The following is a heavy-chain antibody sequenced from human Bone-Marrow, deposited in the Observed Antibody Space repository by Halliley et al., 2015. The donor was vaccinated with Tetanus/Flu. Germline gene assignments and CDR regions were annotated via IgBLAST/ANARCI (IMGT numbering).Heavy chain of an antibody. D-gene: IGHD2-15*01. V-gene: IGHV3-21*01. J-gene: IGHJ6*02. CDR2: SSDYI. Sequence: SSDYIYYADSVKGRFTISRDNANNSLYLRMNSLRAEDTAVYYCVRDGGYCSGGRCNAFGMDVWGQGATVTVSS. CDR3: VRDGGYCSGGRCNAFGMDV.